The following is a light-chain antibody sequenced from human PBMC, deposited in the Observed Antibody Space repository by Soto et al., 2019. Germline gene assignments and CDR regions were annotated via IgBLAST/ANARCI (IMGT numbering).Light chain of an antibody. V-gene: IGKV3-20*01. CDR2: DAS. J-gene: IGKJ1*01. CDR1: QSVSSNS. Sequence: EIVLTQSPGTLSLSPGERATLSCRASQSVSSNSLAWFQQKPGQAPRLLIYDASNRATGIPDRFSGSGSGTDFALTISRLEPEDFAVHYCQQYGTSTGTFGQGTKVDIK. CDR3: QQYGTSTGT.